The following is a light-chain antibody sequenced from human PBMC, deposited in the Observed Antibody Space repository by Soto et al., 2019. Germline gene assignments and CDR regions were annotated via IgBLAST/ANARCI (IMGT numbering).Light chain of an antibody. V-gene: IGKV1-9*01. CDR1: QGISSY. Sequence: IQLTQSPSSLSASVGDRVTITCRASQGISSYLAWYQQKPGKAPKLLIYAASTLQSGVPPRFSGSGSGTDFTLAISSLQPEDFATYYCRQLNSYPYTFGQGTKLEIK. CDR3: RQLNSYPYT. J-gene: IGKJ2*01. CDR2: AAS.